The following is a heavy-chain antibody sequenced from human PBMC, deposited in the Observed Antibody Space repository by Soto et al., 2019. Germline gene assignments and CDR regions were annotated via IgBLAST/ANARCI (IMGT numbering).Heavy chain of an antibody. D-gene: IGHD6-19*01. Sequence: QVQLVESGGGVVQPGRSLRLSCAASGFTFRTYGMHWVRQAPGEGLEWVADISSDATTKHYADSVKGRFTISRDNSKNTVYLQMISLRTEDTAVYYCAKEAPGGWHFFDTWGQGTLVTVSS. J-gene: IGHJ4*02. CDR2: ISSDATTK. V-gene: IGHV3-30*18. CDR3: AKEAPGGWHFFDT. CDR1: GFTFRTYG.